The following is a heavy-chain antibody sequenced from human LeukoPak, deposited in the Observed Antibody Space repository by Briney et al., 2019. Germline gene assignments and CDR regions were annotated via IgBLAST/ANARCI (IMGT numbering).Heavy chain of an antibody. CDR2: IYYSGST. CDR1: SGSISSYY. V-gene: IGHV4-59*01. D-gene: IGHD2-15*01. Sequence: SETLSLTCTVSSGSISSYYWSWIRQPPGKGLEWIGYIYYSGSTNYNPSLKSRVTISVDTSKNQFSLKLSSVTAADTAVYYCASGYCSGGSCPIDYWGQGTLVTVSS. CDR3: ASGYCSGGSCPIDY. J-gene: IGHJ4*02.